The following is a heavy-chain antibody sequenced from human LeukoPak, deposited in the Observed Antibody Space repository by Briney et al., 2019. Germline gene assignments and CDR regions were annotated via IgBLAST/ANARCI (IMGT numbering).Heavy chain of an antibody. CDR2: ISAYNGNT. CDR1: GYTFSNYG. V-gene: IGHV1-18*01. D-gene: IGHD3-10*01. J-gene: IGHJ4*02. Sequence: ASVKVSCKASGYTFSNYGVSWVRQAPGQGLEWMGWISAYNGNTDYAQKLQGRVTMTTDTSTSTAYMELRSLRSDDTAVYYCAWRADYYGSGSYYTPFDYWGQGTLVTVSS. CDR3: AWRADYYGSGSYYTPFDY.